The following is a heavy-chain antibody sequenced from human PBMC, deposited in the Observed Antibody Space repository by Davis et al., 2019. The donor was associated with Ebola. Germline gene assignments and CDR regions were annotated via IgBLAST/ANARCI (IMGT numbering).Heavy chain of an antibody. CDR3: AKGNRVTYQYDSGDDY. J-gene: IGHJ4*02. CDR2: ISGSGGNT. V-gene: IGHV3-23*01. CDR1: GFTVSSNY. Sequence: GGSLRLSCAASGFTVSSNYMSWVRQAPGKGLEWVSYISGSGGNTYYADSVKGRFTISRDNSKSMLFLEMNSLRADDTAVYYCAKGNRVTYQYDSGDDYWGQGTLVTVSS. D-gene: IGHD3-22*01.